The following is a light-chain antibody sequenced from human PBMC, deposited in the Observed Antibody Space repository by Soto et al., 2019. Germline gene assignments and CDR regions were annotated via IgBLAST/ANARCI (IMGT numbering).Light chain of an antibody. Sequence: QSALTQPRSVSGSPGQSVTISCTGTSSDVGDYNYVSWYQQHPGKAPKLMIYDVTKRPSGVPDRFSGSKSGNTASLTISGRQAEDEADYYCCSYAGSHLYVFGTGTKVTVL. CDR3: CSYAGSHLYV. V-gene: IGLV2-11*01. J-gene: IGLJ1*01. CDR1: SSDVGDYNY. CDR2: DVT.